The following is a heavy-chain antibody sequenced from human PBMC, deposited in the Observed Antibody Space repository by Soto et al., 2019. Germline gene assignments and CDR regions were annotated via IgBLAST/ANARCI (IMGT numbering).Heavy chain of an antibody. D-gene: IGHD3-10*01. Sequence: PGGSLRLSCVASGFTFSSSTMSWVRQAPGKGLEWVSAISSSSSYIYYADSLKGRFSISRDNAKNSLYLQMHSLRAEDTALYYCARDLGEVSAIWGRGDLVTVSS. CDR1: GFTFSSST. CDR3: ARDLGEVSAI. CDR2: ISSSSSYI. J-gene: IGHJ4*02. V-gene: IGHV3-21*01.